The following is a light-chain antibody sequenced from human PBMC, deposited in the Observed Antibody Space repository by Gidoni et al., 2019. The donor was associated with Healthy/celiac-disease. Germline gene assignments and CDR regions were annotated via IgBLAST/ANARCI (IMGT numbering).Light chain of an antibody. CDR3: QQYNSYPWT. CDR2: KAS. Sequence: DIQMTQSPSTLSASVGERVTITCRASQSITSWLAWYQQKPGKAPKLLLYKASSVESGVPSRFSGSGSGTECTLTISSLQPDDFATYYCQQYNSYPWTFGQGTKVEIK. J-gene: IGKJ1*01. V-gene: IGKV1-5*03. CDR1: QSITSW.